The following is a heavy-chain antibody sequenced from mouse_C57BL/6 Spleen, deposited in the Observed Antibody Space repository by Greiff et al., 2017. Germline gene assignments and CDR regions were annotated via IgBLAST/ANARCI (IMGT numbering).Heavy chain of an antibody. V-gene: IGHV1-80*01. CDR1: GYAFSSYW. D-gene: IGHD1-1*01. J-gene: IGHJ1*03. CDR3: ARSNPTDWYFDV. Sequence: QVQLQQSGAELVKPGASVKISCKASGYAFSSYWMNWVKQRPGKGLEWIGQIYPGDGDTNYNGKVKGKATLTADKSSSTAYMQLSSLTSEDSAVYFCARSNPTDWYFDVWGTGTTVTVSS. CDR2: IYPGDGDT.